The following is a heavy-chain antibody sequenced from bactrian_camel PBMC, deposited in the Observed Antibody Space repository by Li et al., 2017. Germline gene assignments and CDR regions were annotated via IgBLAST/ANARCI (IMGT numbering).Heavy chain of an antibody. CDR2: IYTGGTPT. V-gene: IGHV3S54*01. CDR1: RDFDDTYC. D-gene: IGHD4*01. CDR3: AAGDGRTSISNYRYCDLAAVTFGS. J-gene: IGHJ6*01. Sequence: QVQLVESGGGSVQAGGSLRLSCVGTRDFDDTYCMGWFRQGAGKEREAVAMIYTGGTPTYYADSVKGRFTISQDNAQNTLYLQMNSLEPEDTAMYHCAAGDGRTSISNYRYCDLAAVTFGSWGQGTQVTVS.